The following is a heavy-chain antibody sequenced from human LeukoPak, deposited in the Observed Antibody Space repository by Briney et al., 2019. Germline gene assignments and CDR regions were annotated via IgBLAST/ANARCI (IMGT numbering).Heavy chain of an antibody. CDR2: ISWNSGSI. J-gene: IGHJ4*02. Sequence: GGSLRLSCAASGLTFGDYAMHWVRQAPGKGLEWVSGISWNSGSIGYADSVKGRFTISRDNAKNSLYLQMNSLRAEDTALYYCAKAGGYCSSTSCPNYFDYWGQGTLVTVSS. V-gene: IGHV3-9*01. CDR3: AKAGGYCSSTSCPNYFDY. D-gene: IGHD2-2*01. CDR1: GLTFGDYA.